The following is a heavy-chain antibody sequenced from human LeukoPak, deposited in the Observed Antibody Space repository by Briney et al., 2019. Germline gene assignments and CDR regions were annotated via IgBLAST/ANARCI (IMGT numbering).Heavy chain of an antibody. CDR2: ISGSGDNT. V-gene: IGHV3-23*01. J-gene: IGHJ4*02. CDR3: AKGSYYDSSGSFYFDY. CDR1: GFTFSSYA. Sequence: GGSLRLSCAASGFTFSSYAMSWVRQAPGKGLEWVSGISGSGDNTYYAVSVKGRFTISRDNSKNTLYVQVNSLGTEDTAAYYCAKGSYYDSSGSFYFDYWGQGTLVTVSS. D-gene: IGHD3-22*01.